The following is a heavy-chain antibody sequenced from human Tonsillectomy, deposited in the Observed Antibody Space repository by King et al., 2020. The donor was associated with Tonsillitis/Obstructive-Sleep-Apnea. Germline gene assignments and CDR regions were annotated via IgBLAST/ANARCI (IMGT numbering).Heavy chain of an antibody. CDR2: IYPGDSDT. CDR3: ARQVPTVTESVGFDP. CDR1: GYSFTSYW. Sequence: FQLVQSGAEVKKPGESLKISCKGSGYSFTSYWIGWVRQMPGKGLEWMGLIYPGDSDTRYSPSFQGQVTISADKSISTAYLQWSSLKASDTAMYYCARQVPTVTESVGFDPWGQGTLVTVSS. V-gene: IGHV5-51*01. J-gene: IGHJ5*02. D-gene: IGHD4-17*01.